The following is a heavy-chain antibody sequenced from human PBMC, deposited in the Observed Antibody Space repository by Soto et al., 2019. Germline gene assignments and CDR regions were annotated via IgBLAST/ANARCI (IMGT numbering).Heavy chain of an antibody. J-gene: IGHJ4*02. Sequence: GGSLRLSCAASGFTFSSYWMHWVRQAPGKGLVWVSRINSDGSSTSYAASVKGRFTISRDNAKNTLYLQMNSLRAEDTAVYYCAIRASYYDSSGYFDYWGKGTLVTVSS. CDR2: INSDGSST. D-gene: IGHD3-22*01. V-gene: IGHV3-74*01. CDR3: AIRASYYDSSGYFDY. CDR1: GFTFSSYW.